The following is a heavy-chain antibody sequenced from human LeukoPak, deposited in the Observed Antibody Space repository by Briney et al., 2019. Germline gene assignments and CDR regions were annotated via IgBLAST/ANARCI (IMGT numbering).Heavy chain of an antibody. CDR2: IYYSGST. D-gene: IGHD1-26*01. J-gene: IGHJ4*02. V-gene: IGHV4-59*01. CDR3: ARGNDGSPFDY. Sequence: PSETLSLTCTVSGGSISSYYWSWIRQPPGKGLEWIGYIYYSGSTNYNPSLKSRVTISVDTSKNQFSLKLSSVTAADTAVYYCARGNDGSPFDYWGEGTLVAVSS. CDR1: GGSISSYY.